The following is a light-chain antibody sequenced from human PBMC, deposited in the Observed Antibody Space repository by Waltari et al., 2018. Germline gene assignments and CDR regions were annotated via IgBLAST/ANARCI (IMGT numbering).Light chain of an antibody. J-gene: IGKJ4*01. CDR1: QSVSSN. V-gene: IGKV3-15*01. CDR3: QQYHKWPFT. CDR2: GAS. Sequence: IVMTPSPATLSVSRGAGATLSCRASQSVSSNLAWYQHKPGQAPRLLINGASTRATGIPGRFSGSGSGTEFSLTIISLQPEDFAVYYCQQYHKWPFTFGGGTKVEIK.